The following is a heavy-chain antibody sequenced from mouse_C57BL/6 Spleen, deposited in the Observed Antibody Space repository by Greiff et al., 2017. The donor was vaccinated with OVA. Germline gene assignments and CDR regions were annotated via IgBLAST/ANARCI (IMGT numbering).Heavy chain of an antibody. CDR2: IDPSDSYT. CDR3: ARGYYGSRYAMNY. V-gene: IGHV1-59*01. CDR1: GYTFTSYW. D-gene: IGHD1-1*01. Sequence: VQLQQPGAELVRPGTSVKLSCKASGYTFTSYWMHWVKQRPGQGLEWIGVIDPSDSYTNYNQKFKGKATLTVDTSSSTAYMQLSSLTSEDSAVYYCARGYYGSRYAMNYWGQGTSVTVSS. J-gene: IGHJ4*01.